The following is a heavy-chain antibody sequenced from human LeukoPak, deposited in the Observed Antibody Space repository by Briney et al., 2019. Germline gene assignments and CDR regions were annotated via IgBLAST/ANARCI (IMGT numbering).Heavy chain of an antibody. CDR3: ASALSSGWYYYYYGMDV. J-gene: IGHJ6*02. CDR1: GYTFTSYD. V-gene: IGHV1-8*01. CDR2: MNPNSGNT. Sequence: ASVTVSCKASGYTFTSYDINWVRQATGQRLEWMGWMNPNSGNTGYAQKFQGRVTMTRNTSISTAYMELSSLRSEDTAVYYCASALSSGWYYYYYGMDVWGQGTTVTVSS. D-gene: IGHD6-19*01.